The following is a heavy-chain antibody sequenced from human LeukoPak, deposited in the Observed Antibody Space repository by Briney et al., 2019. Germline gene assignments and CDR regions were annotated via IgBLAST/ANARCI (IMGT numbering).Heavy chain of an antibody. CDR2: ISGSGGTT. D-gene: IGHD3-22*01. V-gene: IGHV3-23*01. Sequence: GGSLRLSCAASGFTFSSYAMSWVRQAPGKGLEWVSVISGSGGTTYYADSVKGRFTISRDNSKNTLYLQMNSLRAEDTAVYYCAKDIYYYDKNYFDYWGLGTLVTVSS. CDR3: AKDIYYYDKNYFDY. CDR1: GFTFSSYA. J-gene: IGHJ4*02.